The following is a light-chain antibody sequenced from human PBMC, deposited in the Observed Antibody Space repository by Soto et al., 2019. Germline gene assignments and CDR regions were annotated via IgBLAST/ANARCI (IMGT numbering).Light chain of an antibody. V-gene: IGLV2-8*01. CDR1: SSDVGGYNY. CDR3: NSYGGSHKLVL. CDR2: EVN. J-gene: IGLJ2*01. Sequence: QSALTQPPSASGSPGQSVTISCTGTSSDVGGYNYISWYQQHPGKAPKLMIYEVNKRPSGVPDRFSGSKSGNTASLTVSGLQAEDEADYYCNSYGGSHKLVLFGGGTKVTVL.